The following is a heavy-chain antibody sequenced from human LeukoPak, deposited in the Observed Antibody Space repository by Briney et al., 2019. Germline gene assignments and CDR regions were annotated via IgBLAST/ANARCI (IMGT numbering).Heavy chain of an antibody. CDR1: GYTFINYG. CDR3: ARETGTPLGY. V-gene: IGHV1-3*01. Sequence: GASVKVSCKASGYTFINYGVTWVRQAPGQRLEWMGWINAGNGNTKYSQKFQGRVTITRDTSASTAYMELSSLRSEDTAVYYCARETGTPLGYWGQGTLVTVSS. J-gene: IGHJ4*02. D-gene: IGHD1-1*01. CDR2: INAGNGNT.